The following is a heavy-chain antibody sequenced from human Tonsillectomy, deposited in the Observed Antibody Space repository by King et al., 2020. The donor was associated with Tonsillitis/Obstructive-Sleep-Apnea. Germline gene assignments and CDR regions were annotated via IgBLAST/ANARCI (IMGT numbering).Heavy chain of an antibody. Sequence: QLQESGPGLVKPSETLSLTCTVSGDSISGYYWSWIRQPPGKGLECIGYIYYSGSTSYNPSLKSRVTISIDTSKNQFSLKLRSVTAADTAVYYCVRYKCDLVTGYWNGMDVWGQGTTVTVSS. CDR2: IYYSGST. D-gene: IGHD3-9*01. J-gene: IGHJ6*02. V-gene: IGHV4-59*08. CDR3: VRYKCDLVTGYWNGMDV. CDR1: GDSISGYY.